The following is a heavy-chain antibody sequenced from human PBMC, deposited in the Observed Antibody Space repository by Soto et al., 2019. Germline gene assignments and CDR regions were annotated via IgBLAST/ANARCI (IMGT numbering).Heavy chain of an antibody. V-gene: IGHV3-15*07. J-gene: IGHJ6*02. CDR3: TTGSVEGI. D-gene: IGHD2-15*01. CDR2: IKTSAGGGAT. CDR1: GFSFNEAW. Sequence: EVQLVESAGGLVKPGGSLRLSCVGSGFSFNEAWMNWVRQAPGEGLEWVGRIKTSAGGGATDYAAPVQGRFTISRDDSKNALYLHMNSLRTEDTAIYYCTTGSVEGIWGQGTTVTVSS.